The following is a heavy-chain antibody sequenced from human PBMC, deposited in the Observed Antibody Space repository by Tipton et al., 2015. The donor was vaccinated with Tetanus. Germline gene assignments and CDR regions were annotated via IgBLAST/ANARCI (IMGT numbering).Heavy chain of an antibody. CDR1: GYTFTHYG. V-gene: IGHV1-18*01. D-gene: IGHD7-27*01. Sequence: QLVQSGAEVKKPGASVKVSCKASGYTFTHYGVNWVRQAPGQGLEWMGWISPFNENVNYAEKFQGRLTMTTDRSTATVYMDLRSLGSDETALCYCAGGGELGPHEYFEHWVLGTLVTVSS. J-gene: IGHJ1*01. CDR3: AGGGELGPHEYFEH. CDR2: ISPFNENV.